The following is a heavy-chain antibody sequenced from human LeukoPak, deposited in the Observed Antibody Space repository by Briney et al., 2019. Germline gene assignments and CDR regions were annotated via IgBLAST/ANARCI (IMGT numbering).Heavy chain of an antibody. V-gene: IGHV1-18*01. Sequence: ASVKDSCKASGYIFSSYGVSWVRQAPGQGPEWMGWISTCNGKTNYAQKLQGRVTMTTDTSTSTAYMELRSLGSDDSAVYYCARKSWYDGRGDDALDIWGQGTMVTVSS. CDR3: ARKSWYDGRGDDALDI. J-gene: IGHJ3*02. D-gene: IGHD3-22*01. CDR2: ISTCNGKT. CDR1: GYIFSSYG.